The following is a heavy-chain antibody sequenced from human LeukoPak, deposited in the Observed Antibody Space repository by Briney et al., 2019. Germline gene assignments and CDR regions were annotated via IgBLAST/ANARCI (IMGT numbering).Heavy chain of an antibody. CDR1: GFTLNMYW. V-gene: IGHV3-7*01. J-gene: IGHJ6*03. CDR3: ARVTYSYGVYYYYYYMDV. Sequence: PGGSLRLSCAASGFTLNMYWMSWVRQAPGKGLEWVANIKQDGSEKYYVDSVKGRFTISRDNAKNSLYLQMNSLRAEDTAVYYCARVTYSYGVYYYYYYMDVWGKGTTVTISS. CDR2: IKQDGSEK. D-gene: IGHD5-18*01.